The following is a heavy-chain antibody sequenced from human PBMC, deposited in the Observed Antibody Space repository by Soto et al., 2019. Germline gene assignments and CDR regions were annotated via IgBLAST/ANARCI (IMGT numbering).Heavy chain of an antibody. CDR1: GGSSISGGYY. D-gene: IGHD3-10*01. Sequence: SETLSLTCTVSGGSSISGGYYWSWIRQHPGKGLEWIGYIYYSGSTYYNPSLKSRVTISVDTSKNQFSLKLSSVTAADTAVYYCARVGITMVRGVISYGMDVWGQGTTVTVSS. J-gene: IGHJ6*02. V-gene: IGHV4-31*03. CDR2: IYYSGST. CDR3: ARVGITMVRGVISYGMDV.